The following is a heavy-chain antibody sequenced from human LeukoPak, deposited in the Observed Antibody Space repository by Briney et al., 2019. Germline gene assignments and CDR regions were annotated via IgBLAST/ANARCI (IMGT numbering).Heavy chain of an antibody. CDR3: ARGAVGATPPDY. CDR2: IYSGGTT. J-gene: IGHJ4*02. Sequence: GGSLRLSCAASGFTVSNNYMSWVRQPPGKGLEWVSLIYSGGTTYYTDTVKGRFTISRDNSKNTLFLQMNSLRVDDTAVYYCARGAVGATPPDYWGQGTLVTVSS. V-gene: IGHV3-53*01. CDR1: GFTVSNNY. D-gene: IGHD1-26*01.